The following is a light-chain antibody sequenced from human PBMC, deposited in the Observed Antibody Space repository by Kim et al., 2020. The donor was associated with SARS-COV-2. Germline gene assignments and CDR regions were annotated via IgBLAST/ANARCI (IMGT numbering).Light chain of an antibody. CDR3: SSYTSSRTWV. CDR2: DVS. V-gene: IGLV2-14*04. J-gene: IGLJ3*02. Sequence: GQSITISCTGTSSDVGCYNYVSWYQQHPGKAPKLMVYDVSQRPSGVSNRFSGSNSGNTASLTISGLQAEDEADYHCSSYTSSRTWVFGGGTQLTVL. CDR1: SSDVGCYNY.